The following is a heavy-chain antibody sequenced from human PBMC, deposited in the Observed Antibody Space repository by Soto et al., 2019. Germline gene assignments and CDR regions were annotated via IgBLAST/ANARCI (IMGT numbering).Heavy chain of an antibody. D-gene: IGHD5-18*01. CDR3: ARDRLMATAGTARHYFGLDV. CDR1: GGSIRSGGYY. Sequence: LSLTCTVSGGSIRSGGYYWSWVRQSPRRGLEWIGNIYYSGSTYYNPSLKSRLTISVDTSKNQFSLNLSSVTAADTAVYYCARDRLMATAGTARHYFGLDVWGQGTTVTVS. J-gene: IGHJ6*02. CDR2: IYYSGST. V-gene: IGHV4-31*03.